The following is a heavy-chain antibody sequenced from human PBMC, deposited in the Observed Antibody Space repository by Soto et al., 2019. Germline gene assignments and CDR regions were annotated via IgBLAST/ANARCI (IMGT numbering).Heavy chain of an antibody. CDR1: GGSISSGGHY. Sequence: QLHLQESGPGLVKPWETLSLTCTVSGGSISSGGHYWGWIRQPPGKGLEWIGDIYYRGNTYYNPSLRSRVTISVDTSKNQFSLKVTSLTVADTAVYCCARHRDTCSRYLLPDYWGQGILVTVST. D-gene: IGHD6-13*01. CDR2: IYYRGNT. CDR3: ARHRDTCSRYLLPDY. J-gene: IGHJ4*02. V-gene: IGHV4-39*01.